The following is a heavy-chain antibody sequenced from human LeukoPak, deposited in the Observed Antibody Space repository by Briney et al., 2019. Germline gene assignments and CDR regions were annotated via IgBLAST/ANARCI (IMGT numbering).Heavy chain of an antibody. Sequence: ASVKVSCKASGYTFTSYDINWVRQATGRGLEWVGWMNPKSGNTGYAQKFQGKVTMTRDTSISTAYMEVSSLTFEDTAIYYCARINGLPDYWGQGTLVTVSS. CDR3: ARINGLPDY. CDR2: MNPKSGNT. V-gene: IGHV1-8*01. D-gene: IGHD2-8*01. CDR1: GYTFTSYD. J-gene: IGHJ4*02.